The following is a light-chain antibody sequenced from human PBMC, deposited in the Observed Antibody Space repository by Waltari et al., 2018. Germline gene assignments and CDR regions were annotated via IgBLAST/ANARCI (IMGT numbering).Light chain of an antibody. Sequence: QSALTQPASVSGSPGQSLTISCTGTRSDVGGYNYVSWYQQHPGKAPKLMIYDVSNRPSGVSNRFSGSKSGNTASLTISGLQAEDEADYYCSSYTSSSTLDWVFGGGTKLTVL. CDR2: DVS. J-gene: IGLJ3*02. V-gene: IGLV2-14*01. CDR1: RSDVGGYNY. CDR3: SSYTSSSTLDWV.